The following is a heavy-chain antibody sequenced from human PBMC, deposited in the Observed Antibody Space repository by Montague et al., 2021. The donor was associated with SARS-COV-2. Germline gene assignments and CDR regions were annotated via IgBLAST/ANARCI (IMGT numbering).Heavy chain of an antibody. CDR2: INHSGSI. CDR1: SGSFSDYY. V-gene: IGHV4-34*01. D-gene: IGHD3-22*01. Sequence: SETLSLTCAVYSGSFSDYYWTWIRQPPGKGLEWIGEINHSGSINYNPSLKSRVSISVDTSKNQFSLKLTSVTAADTAVYYCARGYPTITMVVVVFTVAGWYFDLWGRGTLVTVSS. CDR3: ARGYPTITMVVVVFTVAGWYFDL. J-gene: IGHJ2*01.